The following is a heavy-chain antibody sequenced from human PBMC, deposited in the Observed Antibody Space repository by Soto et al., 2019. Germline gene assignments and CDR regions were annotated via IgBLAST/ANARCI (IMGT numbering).Heavy chain of an antibody. CDR2: ISFDGSSK. CDR3: ARDSLGHCSVGSCSSSNLFDL. Sequence: VQLVESGGGVVQPGRSLRLSCAASGFTFSTFGFHWVRQAPGKGLEWVAGISFDGSSKSYADSVKGRFTISRDNSNNTTDMEMKSLRAEDTALYYWARDSLGHCSVGSCSSSNLFDLWGQGTLVTVSS. CDR1: GFTFSTFG. J-gene: IGHJ5*02. V-gene: IGHV3-30-3*01. D-gene: IGHD2-15*01.